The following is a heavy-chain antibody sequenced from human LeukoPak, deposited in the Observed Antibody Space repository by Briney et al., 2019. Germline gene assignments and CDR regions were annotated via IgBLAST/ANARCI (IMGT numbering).Heavy chain of an antibody. CDR1: GDSVSSNSAA. V-gene: IGHV6-1*01. J-gene: IGHJ4*02. Sequence: SQTLSLTCAISGDSVSSNSAAWNWIRQSPSRGLEWLGRTYYRSKWYNDYAVSVKSRITINPDTSKNQFSMQLNSVTPEDTAVYYCARDVDFWSGYSYYFDYWGQGTLVTASS. CDR3: ARDVDFWSGYSYYFDY. CDR2: TYYRSKWYN. D-gene: IGHD3-3*01.